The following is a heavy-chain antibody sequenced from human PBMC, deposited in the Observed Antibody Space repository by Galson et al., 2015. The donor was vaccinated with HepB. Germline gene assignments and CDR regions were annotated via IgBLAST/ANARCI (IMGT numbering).Heavy chain of an antibody. CDR1: GFTFSTFW. V-gene: IGHV3-7*03. D-gene: IGHD5-24*01. Sequence: SLRLSCAASGFTFSTFWMSWFRQAPGKGLEWVAIIIQDGSEKYSVDSVKGRFTISRDNAKNSLYLQMNNLRAEDTAVYFCAGGDGWVFNYWGQGTLVTVSS. J-gene: IGHJ4*02. CDR2: IIQDGSEK. CDR3: AGGDGWVFNY.